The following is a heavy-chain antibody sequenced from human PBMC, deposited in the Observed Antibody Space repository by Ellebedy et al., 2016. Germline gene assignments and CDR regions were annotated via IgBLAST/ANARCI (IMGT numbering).Heavy chain of an antibody. J-gene: IGHJ4*02. CDR2: IGGSGGHR. V-gene: IGHV3-23*01. CDR3: ARGTFAPDY. CDR1: GFTFSTYA. D-gene: IGHD2/OR15-2a*01. Sequence: GESLKISCAASGFTFSTYAMSWVRQAPGKGLEWVSVIGGSGGHRYYANSVKGRFTISRDSSKNTLSLQLNSLTAEDTALYYCARGTFAPDYWGQGTLVTVSS.